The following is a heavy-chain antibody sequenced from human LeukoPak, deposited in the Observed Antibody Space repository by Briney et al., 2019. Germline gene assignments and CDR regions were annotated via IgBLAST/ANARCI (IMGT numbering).Heavy chain of an antibody. CDR3: ARRVYGDDVGAFDI. J-gene: IGHJ3*02. CDR2: INHSGST. D-gene: IGHD2-21*02. Sequence: PSETLSLTCAVYGGSFSGYYWSWIRQPPGKGLEWIGEINHSGSTNYNPSLKSRVTISVDTSKNQFSLKLSSVTTADTALYYCARRVYGDDVGAFDIWGQGTMVTVSS. V-gene: IGHV4-34*01. CDR1: GGSFSGYY.